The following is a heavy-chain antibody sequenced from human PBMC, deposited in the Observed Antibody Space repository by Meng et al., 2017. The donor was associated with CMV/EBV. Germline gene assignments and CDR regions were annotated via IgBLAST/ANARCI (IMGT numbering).Heavy chain of an antibody. CDR2: ISSSSSYI. Sequence: GGSLRLSCTVSGGSISSYSMNWVRQAPGKGLEWVSSISSSSSYIYYADSVKGRFTISRDNAKNSLYLQMNSLRAEDTAVYYCARDRAAPGWFDPWGQGTLVTVSS. CDR1: GGSISSYS. V-gene: IGHV3-21*01. D-gene: IGHD6-13*01. CDR3: ARDRAAPGWFDP. J-gene: IGHJ5*02.